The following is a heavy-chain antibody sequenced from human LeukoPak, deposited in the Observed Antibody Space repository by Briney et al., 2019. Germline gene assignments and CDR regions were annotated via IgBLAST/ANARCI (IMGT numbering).Heavy chain of an antibody. Sequence: SETLSLTCGVYDGSFSSYYWSWIRQPPGKGLEWIGEINHSGSTNYNPSLKSRLTISVDTSKNQFSLKLSSVTAADTAVYYCARPVTARGGSGWPQHIDYWGQGTLVSVSS. CDR1: DGSFSSYY. J-gene: IGHJ4*02. CDR3: ARPVTARGGSGWPQHIDY. D-gene: IGHD6-19*01. V-gene: IGHV4-34*01. CDR2: INHSGST.